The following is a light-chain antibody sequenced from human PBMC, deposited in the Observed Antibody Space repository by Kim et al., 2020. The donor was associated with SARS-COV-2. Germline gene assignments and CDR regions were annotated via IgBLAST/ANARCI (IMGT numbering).Light chain of an antibody. CDR2: DNN. J-gene: IGLJ3*02. V-gene: IGLV1-51*01. Sequence: GQKVTISCSGSSSNIGNNYVSWYQQFPGTAPKLLIYDNNNRPSGIPDRFSGSRSGTSATLGITGLQTGDEAEYYCGTWDSSLSAWVFGGGTQLTVL. CDR3: GTWDSSLSAWV. CDR1: SSNIGNNY.